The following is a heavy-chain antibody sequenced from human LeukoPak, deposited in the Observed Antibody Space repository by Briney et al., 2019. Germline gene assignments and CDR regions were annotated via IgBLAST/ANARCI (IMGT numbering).Heavy chain of an antibody. D-gene: IGHD3-22*01. CDR3: ARGGYYYDSSGYYPFDY. J-gene: IGHJ4*02. CDR2: IIPIFGTA. V-gene: IGHV1-69*05. CDR1: GGTFSSYA. Sequence: GASVKVSCKASGGTFSSYAISWVRQAPGQGLEWMGGIIPIFGTANYAQKFQGRVTMTRNTSISTAYMELSSLRSEDTAVYYCARGGYYYDSSGYYPFDYWGQGTLVTVSS.